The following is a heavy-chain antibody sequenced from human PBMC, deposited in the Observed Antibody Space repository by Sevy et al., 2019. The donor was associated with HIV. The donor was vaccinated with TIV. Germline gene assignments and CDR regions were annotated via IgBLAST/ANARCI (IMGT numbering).Heavy chain of an antibody. CDR1: GFTFNDYD. Sequence: GGSLRLSCAASGFTFNDYDMSWVRQAPGKGLKWDSAINWNGAGTSYADSVKGRFTVSRDNAKNSLYLQMNTLRVEDTAFYYCARAKFCGGDCYYFDYWGPGILVTVSS. V-gene: IGHV3-20*04. CDR2: INWNGAGT. CDR3: ARAKFCGGDCYYFDY. D-gene: IGHD2-21*02. J-gene: IGHJ4*02.